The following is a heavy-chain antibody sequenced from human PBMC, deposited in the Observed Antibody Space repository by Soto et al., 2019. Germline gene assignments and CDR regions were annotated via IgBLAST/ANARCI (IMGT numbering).Heavy chain of an antibody. CDR1: GGSISSGDYY. V-gene: IGHV4-30-4*01. Sequence: SETLSLTCTVSGGSISSGDYYWSWIRQPPGKGLEWIGYIYYSGSTYYNPSLKSRVSISVDKSKNQFSLKLSSVTAADTAVYYCARAHGYDSSGYYFHFDYWGQGTLVTVSS. D-gene: IGHD3-22*01. CDR2: IYYSGST. J-gene: IGHJ4*02. CDR3: ARAHGYDSSGYYFHFDY.